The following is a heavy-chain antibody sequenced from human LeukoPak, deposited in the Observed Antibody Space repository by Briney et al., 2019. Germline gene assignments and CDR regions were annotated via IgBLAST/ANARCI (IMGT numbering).Heavy chain of an antibody. CDR3: TTGGGGYCSGGSCYYLDY. D-gene: IGHD2-15*01. CDR1: GFTFSNAW. V-gene: IGHV3-15*01. Sequence: GGSLRLSCAASGFTFSNAWMSWVRQAPGKGLEWVGRIKSKTDGGTTDYAAPVKGRFTISRDDSKNTLYLQMNSLKTEDTAVYYCTTGGGGYCSGGSCYYLDYWGQGTLVTVSS. J-gene: IGHJ4*02. CDR2: IKSKTDGGTT.